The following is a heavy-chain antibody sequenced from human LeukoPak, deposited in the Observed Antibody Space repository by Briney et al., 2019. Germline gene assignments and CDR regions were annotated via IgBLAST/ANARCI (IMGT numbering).Heavy chain of an antibody. Sequence: GGSLRLSCAASGFTFSSYAMSWVRQAPGKGLEWVSAIGGNGGLTYYADSVKGRFTISRDNSKDTLYLQMNSLRAEDTAVYYCAKDVRWGDIWGQGTMVTVSS. J-gene: IGHJ3*02. CDR2: IGGNGGLT. CDR1: GFTFSSYA. D-gene: IGHD4-23*01. V-gene: IGHV3-23*01. CDR3: AKDVRWGDI.